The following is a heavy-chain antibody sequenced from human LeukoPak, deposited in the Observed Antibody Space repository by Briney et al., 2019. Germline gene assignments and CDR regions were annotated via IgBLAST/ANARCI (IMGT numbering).Heavy chain of an antibody. CDR1: VFTYSSYA. CDR2: ISGSGGST. V-gene: IGHV3-23*01. D-gene: IGHD6-6*01. CDR3: AKGARPTEYYYYYYMDV. Sequence: GGPLRLSCAASVFTYSSYAMSWVREAPGKGLEGVSPISGSGGSTYYADSAKGRFTISRDNSKNTLYLQMNSLRAEDKAVYYWAKGARPTEYYYYYYMDVWGKGTTVTVSS. J-gene: IGHJ6*03.